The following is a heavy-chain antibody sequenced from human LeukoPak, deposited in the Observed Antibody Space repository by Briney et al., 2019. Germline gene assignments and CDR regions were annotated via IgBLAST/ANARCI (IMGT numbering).Heavy chain of an antibody. V-gene: IGHV1-2*02. CDR2: INPNSGGT. CDR3: ARGLGDSDY. CDR1: GYTFTGYY. D-gene: IGHD3-16*01. J-gene: IGHJ4*02. Sequence: ASVKVSCKASGYTFTGYYMHWVRQAPGQGLEWMGWINPNSGGTNYAQKFQGRVTMTRNTSISTAYMELSSLRSEDTAVYYCARGLGDSDYWGQGTLVTVSS.